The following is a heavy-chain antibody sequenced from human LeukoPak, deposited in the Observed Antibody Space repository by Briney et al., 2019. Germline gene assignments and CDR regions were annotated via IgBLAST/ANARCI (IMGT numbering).Heavy chain of an antibody. Sequence: ASVKVSCKASGYTFTSYYMHWVRQAPGQGLEWMGIINSSGGSTSYAQKLQGRVTMTRDTSTSTVYMELSSLRSEDTAVYYCARVGGGFGGTYWGQGTLVTVSS. CDR3: ARVGGGFGGTY. D-gene: IGHD3-10*01. J-gene: IGHJ4*02. CDR2: INSSGGST. CDR1: GYTFTSYY. V-gene: IGHV1-46*01.